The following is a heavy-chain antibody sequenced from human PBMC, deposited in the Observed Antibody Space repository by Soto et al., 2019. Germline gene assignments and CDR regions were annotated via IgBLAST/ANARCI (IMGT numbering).Heavy chain of an antibody. D-gene: IGHD2-8*01. CDR1: GGSISSYY. Sequence: SETLSLTCTVSGGSISSYYWGWVRQSPGKGLEWIGSVYYRGRSYSKSSVKSRVTISVDTSKNQFSLNLNSVTASDTAVYFCVSQRTSVLTQAYFDYWGPGALVTVSS. CDR2: VYYRGRS. V-gene: IGHV4-39*01. CDR3: VSQRTSVLTQAYFDY. J-gene: IGHJ4*02.